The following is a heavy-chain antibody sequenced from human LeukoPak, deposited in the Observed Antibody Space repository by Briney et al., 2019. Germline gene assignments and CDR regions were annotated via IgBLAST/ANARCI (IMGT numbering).Heavy chain of an antibody. D-gene: IGHD1-1*01. CDR2: INSSGIVI. CDR1: GFTFSTYS. Sequence: GGSLRLSFAASGFTFSTYSMNWVRQAPGKGLEWVSYINSSGIVIYYADSVKGRFTISRDNAKNSLHLQMNSLRAEDTAVYYCAREGERSRYYYMDVWGKGATVTVSS. V-gene: IGHV3-48*04. CDR3: AREGERSRYYYMDV. J-gene: IGHJ6*03.